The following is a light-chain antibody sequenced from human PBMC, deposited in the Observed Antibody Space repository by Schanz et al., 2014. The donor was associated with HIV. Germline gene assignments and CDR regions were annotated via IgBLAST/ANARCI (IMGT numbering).Light chain of an antibody. Sequence: EIVLTQSPGTLSLSPGERATLSCRASQSVGSSYLAWYQQKPGQAPTLLIYAASSRASGIPDRFSGSGSGADFTLTISGLEPEDFAVYYCQQYVTSTRITFGGGTKVEIK. CDR3: QQYVTSTRIT. CDR2: AAS. CDR1: QSVGSSY. V-gene: IGKV3-20*01. J-gene: IGKJ4*01.